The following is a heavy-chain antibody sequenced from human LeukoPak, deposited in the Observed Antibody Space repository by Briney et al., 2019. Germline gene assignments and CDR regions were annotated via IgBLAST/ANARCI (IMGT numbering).Heavy chain of an antibody. CDR2: VYYTGST. CDR1: GGSISNYY. J-gene: IGHJ5*02. D-gene: IGHD2-2*01. Sequence: PSETLSLTCTVSGGSISNYYWSWVRQPPGKGLEWIGFVYYTGSTNYSPSLKSRVTISVDTSKNQFSLKLRSVTAADTAVYYCARDYCTSTTCPNWFDPWGQGTLVTVSS. CDR3: ARDYCTSTTCPNWFDP. V-gene: IGHV4-59*01.